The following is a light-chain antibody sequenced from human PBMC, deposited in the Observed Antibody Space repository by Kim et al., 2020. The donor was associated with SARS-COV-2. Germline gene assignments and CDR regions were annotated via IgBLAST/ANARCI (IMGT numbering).Light chain of an antibody. Sequence: LSPGERATLSCRASQSVSSSYLAWYQQKPGQAPRLLIYGASSRATGIPDRFSGGGSGTDFTLTISRLEPEDFAVYYCQQYGNSPQTFGQGTKLEI. CDR2: GAS. CDR1: QSVSSSY. V-gene: IGKV3-20*01. CDR3: QQYGNSPQT. J-gene: IGKJ2*01.